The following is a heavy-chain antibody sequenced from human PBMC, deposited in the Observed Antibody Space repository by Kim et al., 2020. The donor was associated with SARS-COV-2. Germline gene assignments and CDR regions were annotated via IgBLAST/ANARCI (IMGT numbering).Heavy chain of an antibody. J-gene: IGHJ6*02. CDR3: ARVLLGDGGGYYYYGMDV. V-gene: IGHV4-4*02. CDR1: GGSISSSNW. Sequence: SETLSLTCAVSGGSISSSNWWSWVRQPPGKGLEWIGEIYHSGSTNYNPSLKSRVTISVDKSKNQFSLKLSSVTAADTAVYYCARVLLGDGGGYYYYGMDVWGQGTTVTVSS. D-gene: IGHD2-15*01. CDR2: IYHSGST.